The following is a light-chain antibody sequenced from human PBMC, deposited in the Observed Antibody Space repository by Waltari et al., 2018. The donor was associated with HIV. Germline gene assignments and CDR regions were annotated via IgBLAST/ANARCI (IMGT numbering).Light chain of an antibody. J-gene: IGKJ2*01. CDR3: QQYNSYSYT. V-gene: IGKV1-5*03. Sequence: EIKMPQSLPPRSPSVDNRATITCRASQSISNWLAWYQQKPGKAPKLLIYKASSLESGVPSRFSGSGSGTEFTLTISSLQPDDFATYYCQQYNSYSYTFGQGTKLEIK. CDR2: KAS. CDR1: QSISNW.